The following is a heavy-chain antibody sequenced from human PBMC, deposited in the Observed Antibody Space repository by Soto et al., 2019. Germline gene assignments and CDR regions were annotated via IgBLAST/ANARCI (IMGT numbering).Heavy chain of an antibody. D-gene: IGHD3-10*01. V-gene: IGHV5-51*01. Sequence: GESLKISCKGSGYSFTSYWIGWVRQMPGKGLEWMGIIYPGDSDTRYSPSFQGQVTISADKAISTAYLQWSSLKAADTAMYDGARLYGVVGVIISCYYFDYWGQGTLVTVSS. CDR3: ARLYGVVGVIISCYYFDY. CDR1: GYSFTSYW. CDR2: IYPGDSDT. J-gene: IGHJ4*02.